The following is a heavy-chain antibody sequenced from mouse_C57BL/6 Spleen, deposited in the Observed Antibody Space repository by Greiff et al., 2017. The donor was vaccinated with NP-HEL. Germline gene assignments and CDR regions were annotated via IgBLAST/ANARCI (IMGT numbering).Heavy chain of an antibody. CDR3: VRKGHYYAMDY. J-gene: IGHJ4*01. V-gene: IGHV10-1*01. Sequence: EVQGVESGGGLVQPKGSLKLSCAASGFSFNTYAMNWVRQAPGKGLEWVARIRSKSNNYATYYADSVKDRFTISRDDSESMLYLQMNNLKTEDTAMYYCVRKGHYYAMDYWGQGTSVTVSS. CDR2: IRSKSNNYAT. CDR1: GFSFNTYA.